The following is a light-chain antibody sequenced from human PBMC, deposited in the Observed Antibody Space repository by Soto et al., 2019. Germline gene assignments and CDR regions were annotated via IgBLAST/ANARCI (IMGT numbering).Light chain of an antibody. CDR3: SSYTSSSTQV. Sequence: QLVLTQPASVSGSPGQSITISCTGTSSDVGGYNYVSWYQQHPGKVPKLMIYEVNNRPSGVSNRFSGSKSGNTASLTISGLQAEDEADYYCSSYTSSSTQVLGGGTKLTVL. CDR2: EVN. J-gene: IGLJ3*02. V-gene: IGLV2-14*01. CDR1: SSDVGGYNY.